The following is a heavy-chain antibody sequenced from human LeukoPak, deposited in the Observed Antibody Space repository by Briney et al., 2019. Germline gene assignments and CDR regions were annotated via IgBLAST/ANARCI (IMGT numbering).Heavy chain of an antibody. J-gene: IGHJ4*02. Sequence: SVKVSCKASGYTFTGYYIHWVRQAPGQGLEWMEGIIPIFGTANYAQKFQGRVTITADESTSTAYMELSSLRSEDTAVYYCAREVAAAGSLMFDYWGQGTLVTVSS. CDR1: GYTFTGYY. D-gene: IGHD6-13*01. CDR3: AREVAAAGSLMFDY. V-gene: IGHV1-69*13. CDR2: IIPIFGTA.